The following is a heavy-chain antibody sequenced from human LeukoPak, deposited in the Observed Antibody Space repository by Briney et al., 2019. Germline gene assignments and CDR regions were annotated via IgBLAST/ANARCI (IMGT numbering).Heavy chain of an antibody. J-gene: IGHJ3*02. CDR3: AKSLLTTATGTGRAFDI. D-gene: IGHD1-1*01. V-gene: IGHV3-23*01. CDR1: GFAFNTYA. Sequence: GGSLRLSCAASGFAFNTYAMSWVRQAPGKGLEGVSAIGGGGSTTYYADSVKGRFTISRDNSKNTLYLQMNSLRAEDTAVYYCAKSLLTTATGTGRAFDIWGQGTMVTVSA. CDR2: IGGGGSTT.